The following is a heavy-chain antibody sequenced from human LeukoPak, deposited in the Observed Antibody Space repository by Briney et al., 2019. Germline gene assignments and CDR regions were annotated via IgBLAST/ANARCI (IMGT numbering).Heavy chain of an antibody. CDR1: GGSISSCY. D-gene: IGHD5-18*01. J-gene: IGHJ6*02. V-gene: IGHV4-59*01. CDR3: ARDLGAMGGYYGMDV. CDR2: IYYSGST. Sequence: SETLSLTCTVSGGSISSCYWNWIRQPPGKGPEWIGYIYYSGSTNYNPSLKSRVTISVDTSKNQFSLKLSSVTAADTAVYYCARDLGAMGGYYGMDVWGQGTTVTVSS.